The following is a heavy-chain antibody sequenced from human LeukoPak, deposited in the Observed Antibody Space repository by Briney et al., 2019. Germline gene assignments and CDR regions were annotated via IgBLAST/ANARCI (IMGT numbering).Heavy chain of an antibody. V-gene: IGHV1-18*01. CDR3: ARVKGLVVVPAALWVLDAFDI. D-gene: IGHD2-2*01. CDR1: GYTFTSYG. Sequence: ASVKVSCKASGYTFTSYGISWVRQAPGQGLEWMGWISAYNGNTNYAQRLQGRVTMTTDTSTSTAYMELRSLRSDDTAVYYCARVKGLVVVPAALWVLDAFDIWGQGTMVTVSS. CDR2: ISAYNGNT. J-gene: IGHJ3*02.